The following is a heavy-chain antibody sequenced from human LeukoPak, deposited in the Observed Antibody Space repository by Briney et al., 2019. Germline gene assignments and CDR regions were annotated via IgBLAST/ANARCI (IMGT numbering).Heavy chain of an antibody. J-gene: IGHJ3*01. V-gene: IGHV4-4*07. D-gene: IGHD1-26*01. CDR3: ARAIVGVTDAFDV. CDR1: GGSISNYY. CDR2: MYSDGST. Sequence: PSETLSLTCTVSGGSISNYYWSWIRQPAGKGLEWIGRMYSDGSTNYNPSVRSGVTMSIDTSKKHFSLKVTSVTAADTAVYYCARAIVGVTDAFDVWGLGTTVTVSS.